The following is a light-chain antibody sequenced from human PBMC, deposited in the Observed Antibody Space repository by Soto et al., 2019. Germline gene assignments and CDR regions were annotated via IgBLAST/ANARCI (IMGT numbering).Light chain of an antibody. CDR2: RAS. CDR3: QQYGSSPLT. Sequence: LLTQSPGILSPRPGEISSLCCWASQSISSSFLAWYQQKPGQAPKVLIYRASIRATGIPDRFTGSGSGTDFTLTISRLEPEDFAVYYCQQYGSSPLTFGGGTKVDI. CDR1: QSISSSF. J-gene: IGKJ4*01. V-gene: IGKV3-20*01.